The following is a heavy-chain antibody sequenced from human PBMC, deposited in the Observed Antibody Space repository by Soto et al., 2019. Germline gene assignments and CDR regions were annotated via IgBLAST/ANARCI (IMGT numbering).Heavy chain of an antibody. CDR2: IKSKISGGTE. CDR3: TTNGGHLHSDPFDY. CDR1: GFTFSDCW. V-gene: IGHV3-15*07. J-gene: IGHJ4*02. D-gene: IGHD2-8*01. Sequence: EVQLVESGGGVVKPGGSLRLSCAASGFTFSDCWMNWVRQAPGKGLEWVGRIKSKISGGTEDYVAPVIGRFTISRDDSKNTVYLQMNSLNIADTAVYYCTTNGGHLHSDPFDYWGQGALVTVSS.